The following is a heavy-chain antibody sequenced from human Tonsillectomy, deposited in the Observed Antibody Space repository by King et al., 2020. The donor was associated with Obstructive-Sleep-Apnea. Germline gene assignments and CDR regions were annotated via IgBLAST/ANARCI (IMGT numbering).Heavy chain of an antibody. CDR3: ARGLRHDYGGNY. V-gene: IGHV4-38-2*02. Sequence: QLQESGPGLVKPSETLSLTCTVSGYSISSGYFWDWIRHPPGMGLEWIGSIFHSGSTYYNPSLKSRVTISVDTSKNQFSLKLNSVTAADTAVYYCARGLRHDYGGNYWGQGILVTVSS. CDR2: IFHSGST. D-gene: IGHD4-23*01. CDR1: GYSISSGYF. J-gene: IGHJ4*02.